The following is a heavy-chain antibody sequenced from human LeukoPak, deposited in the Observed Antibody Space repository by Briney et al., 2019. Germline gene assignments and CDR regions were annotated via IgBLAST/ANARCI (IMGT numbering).Heavy chain of an antibody. Sequence: GGSLRLSCAASGFTFSSYVMSWVRQAPGKGLEWVSAISGSGVSTYYADSVKGRFTISRDNSKNTLYLQMNSLRAEDTAVYYCAKEYGYTYGEFDYWGQGTLVTVSS. J-gene: IGHJ4*02. CDR1: GFTFSSYV. D-gene: IGHD5-18*01. CDR2: ISGSGVST. V-gene: IGHV3-23*01. CDR3: AKEYGYTYGEFDY.